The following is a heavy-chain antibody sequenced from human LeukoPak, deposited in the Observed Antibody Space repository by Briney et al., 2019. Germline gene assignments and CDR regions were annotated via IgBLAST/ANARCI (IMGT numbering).Heavy chain of an antibody. Sequence: SETLSLTCAVSGGSISSTNHYWGWIRQPPGKGLEWIGSFYYSGSTYYNPSLKSRVTISVGTSKNQFSLKLSSVTAADTAVYYCARQYSSGSYVNWFDPWGQGTLVTVSS. CDR3: ARQYSSGSYVNWFDP. CDR2: FYYSGST. J-gene: IGHJ5*02. V-gene: IGHV4-39*01. CDR1: GGSISSTNHY. D-gene: IGHD6-19*01.